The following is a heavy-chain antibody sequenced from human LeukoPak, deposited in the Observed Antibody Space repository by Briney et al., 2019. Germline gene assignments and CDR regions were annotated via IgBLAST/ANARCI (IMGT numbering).Heavy chain of an antibody. CDR3: AKAKGGLGAFDY. J-gene: IGHJ4*02. CDR1: GFTFSSYG. Sequence: GGSLRLSCAASGFTFSSYGMHWVRQAPGKGLEGVAVISYDGSNKYYADSVKGRFTISRDNSKNTLYLQMNSLRAEDTAVYYCAKAKGGLGAFDYWGQGTLVTVSS. CDR2: ISYDGSNK. V-gene: IGHV3-30*18. D-gene: IGHD3-16*01.